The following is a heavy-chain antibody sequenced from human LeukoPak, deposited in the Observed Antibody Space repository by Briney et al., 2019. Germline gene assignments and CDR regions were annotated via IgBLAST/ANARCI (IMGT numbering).Heavy chain of an antibody. CDR2: TYYRSKWYN. D-gene: IGHD4-17*01. Sequence: SQTLSLTCAISGDSVSRNSAAWNWIRQSPSRGLEWLGRTYYRSKWYNDYAVSVKSRITINPDTSKNQFSLQLNSVTPEDTAVYYCARGNKDYGDYARGLSDYWGQGTLVTVSS. CDR1: GDSVSRNSAA. CDR3: ARGNKDYGDYARGLSDY. J-gene: IGHJ4*02. V-gene: IGHV6-1*01.